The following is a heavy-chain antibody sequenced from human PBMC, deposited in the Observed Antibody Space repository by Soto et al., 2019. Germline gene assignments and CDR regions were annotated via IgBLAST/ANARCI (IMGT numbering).Heavy chain of an antibody. CDR3: ARDSMITFGGVDY. V-gene: IGHV3-33*01. Sequence: QVQLVESGGGVVQPGRSLRLSCAASGFTFSSYGMHWVRQAPGKGLEWVAVIWYDGSNKYYADSVKGRFTISRDNSKNTLYLQMNSLIAEDTAVYYCARDSMITFGGVDYWGLGTLVTVSS. J-gene: IGHJ4*02. CDR2: IWYDGSNK. CDR1: GFTFSSYG. D-gene: IGHD3-16*01.